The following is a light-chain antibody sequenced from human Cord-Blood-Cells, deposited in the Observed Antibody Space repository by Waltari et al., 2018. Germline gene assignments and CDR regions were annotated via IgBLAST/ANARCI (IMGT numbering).Light chain of an antibody. CDR2: DVS. V-gene: IGLV2-11*01. CDR1: TRDVGGYNY. CDR3: CSYAGSYTLWV. Sequence: QSALTQPRSVSGSPGQSVTISCTGTTRDVGGYNYVPWYQQHPGKAPKLLIYDVSKRPSGFPDRFSGSKSGNTASLTISGLQAEDEAYYYCCSYAGSYTLWVFGGGTKLTVL. J-gene: IGLJ3*02.